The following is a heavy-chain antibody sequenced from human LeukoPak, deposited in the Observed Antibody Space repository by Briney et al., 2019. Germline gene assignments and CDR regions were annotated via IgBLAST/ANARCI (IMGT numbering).Heavy chain of an antibody. CDR3: ARGPQRGWLQLRSAYYFDY. CDR2: IYTSGST. D-gene: IGHD5-24*01. CDR1: GGSISTVSYY. Sequence: SQTLSLTXTVSGGSISTVSYYWNWIRQPAGKGLEWIGRIYTSGSTNYNPSLKSRVTLSVDTSKNQFSLKLNSLTAADTAVYYCARGPQRGWLQLRSAYYFDYWGQGTLVTVSS. V-gene: IGHV4-61*02. J-gene: IGHJ4*02.